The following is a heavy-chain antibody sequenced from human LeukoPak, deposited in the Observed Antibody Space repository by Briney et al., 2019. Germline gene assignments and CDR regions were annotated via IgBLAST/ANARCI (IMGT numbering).Heavy chain of an antibody. Sequence: GGSLRLSCAASGFTFSSYEMNWVRQAPGMGLEWVSFITSSGNTMYYADSVKGRFTISRDNAKNSLYLQMNSLRADDTAVYYCARLRSKYWFDPWGQGTLVTVSS. CDR3: ARLRSKYWFDP. CDR1: GFTFSSYE. J-gene: IGHJ5*02. V-gene: IGHV3-48*03. D-gene: IGHD4-11*01. CDR2: ITSSGNTM.